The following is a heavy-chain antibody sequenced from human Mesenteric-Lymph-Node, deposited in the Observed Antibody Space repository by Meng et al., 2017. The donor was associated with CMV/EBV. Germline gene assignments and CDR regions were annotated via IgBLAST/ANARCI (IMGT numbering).Heavy chain of an antibody. Sequence: GGSLRLSCAASGFTFSSYGMHWVRQAPGRGLEWVAYILYDGTNKFYADSVKGRFTISRDNSKNTLYLQMNSLRFEDTAVYYCARDRTALLNPLADLRAVDSWGQGTRVTVSS. V-gene: IGHV3-30*02. CDR2: ILYDGTNK. CDR1: GFTFSSYG. CDR3: ARDRTALLNPLADLRAVDS. J-gene: IGHJ4*02. D-gene: IGHD2-2*01.